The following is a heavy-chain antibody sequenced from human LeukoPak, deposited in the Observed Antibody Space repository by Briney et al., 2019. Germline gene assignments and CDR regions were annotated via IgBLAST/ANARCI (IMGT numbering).Heavy chain of an antibody. J-gene: IGHJ6*03. Sequence: PGGSLRLSCAASGFTFSSYGMHWVRQAPGKGLEWVAFIRYDGSNKYYADSVKGRFTISRDNSKNTLYLQMNSLRAEDTAVYYCAKDGRVRGEYYYYYYMDVWGKGTTVTISS. V-gene: IGHV3-30*02. D-gene: IGHD3-10*01. CDR2: IRYDGSNK. CDR3: AKDGRVRGEYYYYYYMDV. CDR1: GFTFSSYG.